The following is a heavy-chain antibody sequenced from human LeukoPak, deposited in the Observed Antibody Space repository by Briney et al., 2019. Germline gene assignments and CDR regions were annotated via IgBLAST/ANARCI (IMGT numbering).Heavy chain of an antibody. D-gene: IGHD3-16*01. J-gene: IGHJ6*03. V-gene: IGHV3-23*01. CDR2: ISGPGGTT. CDR3: GRDPGGIPGHYMAV. Sequence: GGSLRLSCVVSGFTFSTHAMTWVRQAPGKGLERVSDISGPGGTTYYAAAVNRRFTISSDNHNNTLLQQNNIRRADNTVEYYCGRDPGGIPGHYMAVWGKGTTVIVPS. CDR1: GFTFSTHA.